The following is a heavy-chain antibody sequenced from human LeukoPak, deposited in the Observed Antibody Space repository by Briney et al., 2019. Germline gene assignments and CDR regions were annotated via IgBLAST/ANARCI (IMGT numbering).Heavy chain of an antibody. CDR3: ARDRITMVRGAVDY. J-gene: IGHJ4*02. V-gene: IGHV4-34*01. Sequence: SETLSLTCAASGGSFSGYSWSWIRQPPGKGLEWIGEINHSGSTNYNPSLKSRVTISVDSSKNQCSLKLSSLTAADTAVYYFARDRITMVRGAVDYGGQGTLVTVSA. CDR1: GGSFSGYS. D-gene: IGHD3-10*01. CDR2: INHSGST.